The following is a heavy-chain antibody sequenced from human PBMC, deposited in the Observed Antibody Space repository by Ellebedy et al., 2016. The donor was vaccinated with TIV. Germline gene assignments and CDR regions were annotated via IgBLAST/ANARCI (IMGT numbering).Heavy chain of an antibody. Sequence: GGSLRLSXAASGFTFSSYWMTWVRQAPGKGLEWVANIKQDGSEKYYVDSVKGRFTISRDNAKNSLYLQMNSLRAEDTAVYYCAKAGDYGDYESAFDIWGQGTMVTVSS. CDR2: IKQDGSEK. J-gene: IGHJ3*02. CDR3: AKAGDYGDYESAFDI. V-gene: IGHV3-7*03. CDR1: GFTFSSYW. D-gene: IGHD4-17*01.